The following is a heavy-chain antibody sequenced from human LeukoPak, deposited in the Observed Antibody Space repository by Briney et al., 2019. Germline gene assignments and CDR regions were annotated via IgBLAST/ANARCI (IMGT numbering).Heavy chain of an antibody. CDR3: AKGAYDYIEMGYFDY. CDR2: IVASSGST. D-gene: IGHD5-12*01. CDR1: GFSFDNFA. J-gene: IGHJ4*02. Sequence: GGSLRLSCVASGFSFDNFAMNWVRQAPGKGLEWVSLIVASSGSTFYADSVKGRFTISRDSSKNTLYLQMNSLRAEDMAVYYCAKGAYDYIEMGYFDYWGQGTLVTVSS. V-gene: IGHV3-23*01.